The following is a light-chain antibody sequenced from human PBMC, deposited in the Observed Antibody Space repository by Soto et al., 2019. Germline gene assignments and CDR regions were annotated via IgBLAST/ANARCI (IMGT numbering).Light chain of an antibody. CDR2: DVS. CDR1: SSDVGGYNY. Sequence: QSVLTQPASVSGSPGQSITISCTGTSSDVGGYNYVSWYQQHPAKAPKLMIYDVSNRPSGVSNRFSGSKSGNTASLTISGLQAEDEADYYCSSYTSSSTPVYVFGTGTKVTVL. V-gene: IGLV2-14*01. CDR3: SSYTSSSTPVYV. J-gene: IGLJ1*01.